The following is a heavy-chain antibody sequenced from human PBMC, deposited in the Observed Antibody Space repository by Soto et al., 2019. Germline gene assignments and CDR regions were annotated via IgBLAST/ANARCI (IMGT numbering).Heavy chain of an antibody. CDR1: GGSVSSGSYY. CDR3: ARSGGDFWSGYINWFDP. CDR2: IYYSGST. Sequence: SETLSLTCTVSGGSVSSGSYYWSWIRQPPGKGLEWIGYIYYSGSTNYNPSLKSRVTISVDTSKNQFSLKLSSVTAADTAVYYCARSGGDFWSGYINWFDPWGQGTLVTVSS. D-gene: IGHD3-3*01. J-gene: IGHJ5*02. V-gene: IGHV4-61*01.